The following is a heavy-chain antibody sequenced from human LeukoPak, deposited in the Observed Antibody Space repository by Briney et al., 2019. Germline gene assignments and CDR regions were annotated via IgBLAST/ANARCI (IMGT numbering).Heavy chain of an antibody. CDR3: VAGDSSGYYYSIGAFDI. CDR1: GFTFSSYS. J-gene: IGHJ3*02. CDR2: ISGSGGST. D-gene: IGHD3-22*01. Sequence: PGGSLRLSCAASGFTFSSYSMNWVRQAPGKGLEWVSAISGSGGSTYYADSVKGRFTISRDNSKNTLYLQMNSLRAEDTAVYYCVAGDSSGYYYSIGAFDIWGQGTMVTVSS. V-gene: IGHV3-23*01.